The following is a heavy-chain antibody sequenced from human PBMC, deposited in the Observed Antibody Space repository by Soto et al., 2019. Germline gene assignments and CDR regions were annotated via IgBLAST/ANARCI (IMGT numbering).Heavy chain of an antibody. CDR2: IYFDGITT. Sequence: GGSLRLSCTASGFTFNTHWMHWVRQAPGEGLVWVSRIYFDGITTNYADSVKGRLTVSRDNAKNTVYLHVNTLRDEDTAVYYCARGGAMGVDYWGQGTLVTVSS. D-gene: IGHD1-26*01. CDR3: ARGGAMGVDY. J-gene: IGHJ4*02. V-gene: IGHV3-74*01. CDR1: GFTFNTHW.